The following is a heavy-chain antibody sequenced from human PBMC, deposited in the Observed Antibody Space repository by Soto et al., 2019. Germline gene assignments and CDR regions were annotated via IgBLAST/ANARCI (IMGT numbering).Heavy chain of an antibody. Sequence: SVKVSCKASGGTFSSYAISWVRQAPRQGLEWMGGIIPIFGTANYAQKFQGRVTITADESTSTAYMELSSLRSEDTAVYYCARERAKYGGYVDYRGQGTPVTVSS. CDR3: ARERAKYGGYVDY. V-gene: IGHV1-69*13. D-gene: IGHD2-15*01. CDR1: GGTFSSYA. J-gene: IGHJ4*02. CDR2: IIPIFGTA.